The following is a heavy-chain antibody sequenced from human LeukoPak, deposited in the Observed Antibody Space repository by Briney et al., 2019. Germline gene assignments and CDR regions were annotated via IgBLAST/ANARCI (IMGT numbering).Heavy chain of an antibody. Sequence: PGGSLRLSCAASGFTFSSYSMNWVRQAPGKGLEWVSYISSSINVIYYADSVKGRFTISRDNAKNSLYLQMNSLRDEDTAVYYCARDQYSGHWYYALDIWGQGTMVTVSS. CDR2: ISSSINVI. D-gene: IGHD6-19*01. V-gene: IGHV3-48*02. CDR1: GFTFSSYS. CDR3: ARDQYSGHWYYALDI. J-gene: IGHJ3*02.